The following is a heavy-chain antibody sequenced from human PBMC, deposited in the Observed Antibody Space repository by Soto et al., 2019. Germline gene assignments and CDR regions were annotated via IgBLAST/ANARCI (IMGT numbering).Heavy chain of an antibody. CDR1: GYTFTPYA. CDR3: ATRPNYDYVWGSYDY. J-gene: IGHJ4*02. Sequence: VASVKVSCKASGYTFTPYAIHWVRQAPGQRLEWMGWINDGNGNTKYSQKFQGRVTMTRNTSISTAYMELSSLRSEDTAVYYCATRPNYDYVWGSYDYWGQGTLVTVSS. V-gene: IGHV1-3*01. CDR2: INDGNGNT. D-gene: IGHD3-16*01.